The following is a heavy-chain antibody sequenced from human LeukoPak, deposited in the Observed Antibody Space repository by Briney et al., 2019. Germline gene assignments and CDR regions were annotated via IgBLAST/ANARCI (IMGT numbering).Heavy chain of an antibody. CDR2: ISLDGSNK. CDR3: ARDYAGLGAFDI. D-gene: IGHD3-10*01. J-gene: IGHJ3*02. CDR1: GFTFSSYA. V-gene: IGHV3-30-3*01. Sequence: PGGSLRLSRAASGFTFSSYAMHWVRQAPGKGLEWVAFISLDGSNKYYADSVKGRFTISRDNSKNTLYLQMNSLRAEDTAVYYCARDYAGLGAFDIWGQGTMVTVSS.